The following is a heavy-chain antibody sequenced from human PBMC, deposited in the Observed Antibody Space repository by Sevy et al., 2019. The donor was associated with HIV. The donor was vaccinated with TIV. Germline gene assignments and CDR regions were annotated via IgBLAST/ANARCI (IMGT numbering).Heavy chain of an antibody. CDR1: GGTFSSYA. CDR2: IIPIFGTA. CDR3: ARDRGENYDSSGYYYVGYFDY. V-gene: IGHV1-69*13. J-gene: IGHJ4*02. D-gene: IGHD3-22*01. Sequence: ASVKVSCKASGGTFSSYAISWVRQAPGQGLEWMGGIIPIFGTANYAQKFQGRVTITADESTSTAYMELSSLGSEDTAVYYCARDRGENYDSSGYYYVGYFDYWGQGTLVTVSS.